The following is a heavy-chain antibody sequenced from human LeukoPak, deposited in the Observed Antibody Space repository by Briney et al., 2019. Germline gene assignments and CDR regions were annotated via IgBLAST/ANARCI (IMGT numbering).Heavy chain of an antibody. V-gene: IGHV3-48*04. D-gene: IGHD3-22*01. CDR3: ERETLYDSSGSYGYY. CDR1: GFTFSGYG. CDR2: ISSSSTTI. Sequence: TGGSLRLSCAASGFTFSGYGMHWVRQAPGKGLEWVSYISSSSTTIYYADSVKGRFTISRDNAKNSLYLQMNSLGAEDTAVYYCERETLYDSSGSYGYYWGQGTLVSLSS. J-gene: IGHJ4*02.